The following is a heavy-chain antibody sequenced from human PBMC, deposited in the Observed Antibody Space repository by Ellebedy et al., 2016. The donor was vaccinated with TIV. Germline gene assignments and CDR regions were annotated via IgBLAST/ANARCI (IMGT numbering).Heavy chain of an antibody. J-gene: IGHJ4*02. D-gene: IGHD6-19*01. CDR2: ISSSSSYT. CDR1: GFTFSDYY. Sequence: GGSLRLSCAASGFTFSDYYMSWIRQAPGKGLEWVSYISSSSSYTNYADSVKGRFTISRDNAKNSLYLQMNSLRAEDTAVYYCARGTYSSGQFDYWGQGTLVTVSS. CDR3: ARGTYSSGQFDY. V-gene: IGHV3-11*06.